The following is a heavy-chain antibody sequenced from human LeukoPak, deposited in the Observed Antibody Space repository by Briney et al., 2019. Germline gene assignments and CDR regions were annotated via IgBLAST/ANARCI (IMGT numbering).Heavy chain of an antibody. CDR3: ARVDSSGYYYYFDY. V-gene: IGHV1-69*04. D-gene: IGHD3-22*01. J-gene: IGHJ4*02. CDR2: IIPILGIA. Sequence: SVKVSCKASGYTSTSYYMHWVRQAPGQGLEWMGRIIPILGIANYAQKFQGRVTITADKSTSTAYMELSSLRSEDTAVYYCARVDSSGYYYYFDYWGQGTLVTVSS. CDR1: GYTSTSYY.